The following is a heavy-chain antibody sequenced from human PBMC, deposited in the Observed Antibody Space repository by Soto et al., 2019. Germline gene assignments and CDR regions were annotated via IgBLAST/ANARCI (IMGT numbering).Heavy chain of an antibody. CDR3: ALGFLRAICFDY. J-gene: IGHJ4*02. V-gene: IGHV1-3*01. CDR2: INAGNGNT. CDR1: ADSFTTYA. Sequence: PVKAPCKSSADSFTTYAIHVVRQAPGQRREWLAWINAGNGNTDYSETFKGRVTITRDTSESTAYMELSSLRSEDTAVYYCALGFLRAICFDYWGQGTLVTVSS. D-gene: IGHD3-3*01.